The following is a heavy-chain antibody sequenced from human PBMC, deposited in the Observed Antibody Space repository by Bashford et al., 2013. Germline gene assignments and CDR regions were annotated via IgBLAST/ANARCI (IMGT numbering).Heavy chain of an antibody. J-gene: IGHJ2*01. CDR2: SSYDGNHK. V-gene: IGHV3-30*04. CDR3: ARRADWGYEEL. Sequence: VRQAPGKGLEWVAVSSYDGNHKDYVDSVRGRFTVSRDNSKNTLYLQMNSLRVDDTAVYYCARRADWGYEELWGRGTLVTVSS. D-gene: IGHD2-2*01.